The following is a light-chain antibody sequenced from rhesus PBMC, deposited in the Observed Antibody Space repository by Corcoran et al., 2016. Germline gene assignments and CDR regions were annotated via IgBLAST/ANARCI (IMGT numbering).Light chain of an antibody. J-gene: IGKJ1*01. CDR2: KAS. CDR1: QSISSW. CDR3: QQYSSSPRT. V-gene: IGKV1-22*01. Sequence: DIQMTQSPSSLSASVGDTVTITCRASQSISSWLAWYQQKPGKAPKLLIYKASTLKSGVPSRFRGSGFGTDFKLTISSLQSEDFATYYWQQYSSSPRTFGQGTKVEIK.